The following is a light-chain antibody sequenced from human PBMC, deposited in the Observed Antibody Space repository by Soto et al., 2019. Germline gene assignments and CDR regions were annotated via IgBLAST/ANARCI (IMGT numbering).Light chain of an antibody. CDR3: QQYGTSPWT. CDR2: GAS. J-gene: IGKJ1*01. CDR1: QTIRSGS. V-gene: IGKV3-20*01. Sequence: ETVLTQSPGTLSLSPGERATLSCRASQTIRSGSLAWFQQKPGQAPRLLIYGASSRATDIPDRFSGSGSGTDFTLTITRLEPEDFAMYYCQQYGTSPWTFGQGTKVEIK.